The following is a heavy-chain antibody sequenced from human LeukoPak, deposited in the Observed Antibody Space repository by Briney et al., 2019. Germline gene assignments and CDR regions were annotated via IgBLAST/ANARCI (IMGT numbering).Heavy chain of an antibody. Sequence: SETLSLTCTVSGGSISSYYWSWIRQPAGKGLEWIGRIYTSGSTNYNPSLKSRVTMSVDTSKNQFSLKLSSVTAADTAVYHCAREFSDYGDYAIDYWGQGTLVTVSS. V-gene: IGHV4-4*07. D-gene: IGHD4-17*01. J-gene: IGHJ4*02. CDR2: IYTSGST. CDR3: AREFSDYGDYAIDY. CDR1: GGSISSYY.